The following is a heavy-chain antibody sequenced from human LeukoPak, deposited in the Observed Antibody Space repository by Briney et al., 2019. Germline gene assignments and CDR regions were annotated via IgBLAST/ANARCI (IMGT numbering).Heavy chain of an antibody. V-gene: IGHV3-48*03. Sequence: GGSLTLSCAASGFTFSSCEMNWVRQAPGKGLEWLSYISNSGSSKYYADSVRGRFTISRDNAKNSLYLQMNSLRAEDTAVYYCARGAYDYVWGSYPPDYWGQGTLVTVSS. CDR2: ISNSGSSK. CDR3: ARGAYDYVWGSYPPDY. J-gene: IGHJ4*02. CDR1: GFTFSSCE. D-gene: IGHD3-16*02.